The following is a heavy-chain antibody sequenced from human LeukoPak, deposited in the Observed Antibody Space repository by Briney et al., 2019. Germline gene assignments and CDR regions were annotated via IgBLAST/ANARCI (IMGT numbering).Heavy chain of an antibody. V-gene: IGHV3-53*01. Sequence: GGSLRLSCAASGFTVSSNYMSWVRQAPGKGLEWVSVTYSGGSTYYADSVKGRFTISRDNSKNTLYLQMNSLRAEDTAVYYCARVLSGRGSLYSYYYYMDVWGKGTTVTVSS. CDR3: ARVLSGRGSLYSYYYYMDV. D-gene: IGHD3-10*01. J-gene: IGHJ6*03. CDR2: TYSGGST. CDR1: GFTVSSNY.